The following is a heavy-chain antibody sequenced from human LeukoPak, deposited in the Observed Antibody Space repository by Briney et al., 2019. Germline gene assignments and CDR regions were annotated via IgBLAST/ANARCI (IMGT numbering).Heavy chain of an antibody. D-gene: IGHD5-24*01. CDR2: IYYSGST. CDR3: ARWDGYNLGSFDY. V-gene: IGHV4-59*08. CDR1: GGSISSYY. J-gene: IGHJ4*02. Sequence: SETLSLTCTVSGGSISSYYWSWIRQPPGKGLEWIGYIYYSGSTNYNPSLKSRVTISVDTSKNQFSLKLSSVTAADTAVYYCARWDGYNLGSFDYWGQGTLVTVSS.